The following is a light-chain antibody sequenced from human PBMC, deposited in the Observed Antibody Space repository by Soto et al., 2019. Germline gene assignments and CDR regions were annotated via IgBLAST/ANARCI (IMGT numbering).Light chain of an antibody. J-gene: IGLJ3*02. V-gene: IGLV2-11*01. CDR3: CSCGCTDTSV. CDR2: DVS. Sequence: QSALTQPRSVSGSPGQSVTISCTGTSSDVGGYNYVSWYQQHPGKAPKLMIYDVSKRPSGVPDRFSGSKSGNTASLTISGLQADDEADYYCCSCGCTDTSVFGGGTKLTVL. CDR1: SSDVGGYNY.